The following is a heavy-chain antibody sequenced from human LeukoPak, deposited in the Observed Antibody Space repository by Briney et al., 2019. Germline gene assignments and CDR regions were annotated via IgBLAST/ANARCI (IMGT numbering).Heavy chain of an antibody. D-gene: IGHD4-11*01. CDR2: ICTAGDT. CDR3: ARVSNGWYYGMDV. Sequence: GSLRLSCAASGFTFSSYDMYWVRQPTGKGLEWVSAICTAGDTYYPGSVKGRFTISRENAKNSLYLQMNSLRAGDTAVYYCARVSNGWYYGMDVWGQGTTVTVSS. J-gene: IGHJ6*02. CDR1: GFTFSSYD. V-gene: IGHV3-13*01.